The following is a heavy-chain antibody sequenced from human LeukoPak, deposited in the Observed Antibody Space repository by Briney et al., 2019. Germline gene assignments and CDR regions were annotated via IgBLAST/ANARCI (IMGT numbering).Heavy chain of an antibody. CDR2: IYYSGST. V-gene: IGHV4-59*01. J-gene: IGHJ6*03. CDR3: ARASYSSIGRYYYYYMDV. D-gene: IGHD6-13*01. Sequence: SETLSLTCTVSGGSISSYYWNWIRQSPGKGLEWIGYIYYSGSTNYNPSLKSRVTISVDTSKNQFSLKLSSVTAADTAVYYCARASYSSIGRYYYYYMDVWGKGTTVTVSS. CDR1: GGSISSYY.